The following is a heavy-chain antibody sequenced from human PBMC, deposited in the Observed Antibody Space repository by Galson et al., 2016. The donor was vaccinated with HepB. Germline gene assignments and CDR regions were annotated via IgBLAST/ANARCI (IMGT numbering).Heavy chain of an antibody. Sequence: SATLSPTCSVSGRSISRSDYYWGWIRQPPGRGLELYGTIDKTSTIYCTPSHRKRVTITVDTSNNQFSLTLSSVTAADTAVYYCARRGSTTSYHDYWGQGTTVAVSS. CDR1: GRSISRSDYY. V-gene: IGHV4-39*01. CDR2: IDKTSTI. CDR3: ARRGSTTSYHDY. J-gene: IGHJ4*03. D-gene: IGHD1-1*01.